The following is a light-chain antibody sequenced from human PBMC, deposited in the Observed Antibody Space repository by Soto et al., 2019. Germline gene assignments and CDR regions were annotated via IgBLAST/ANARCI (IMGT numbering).Light chain of an antibody. CDR3: TSWTTSTTMI. Sequence: QSVLTQPASVSGSPGQSITISCTGTSSYIGAYNFVSWYQQHPGKAPKLMLYDVNIRPSGVSNRFSGSKSGNTASLTISGLQAEDEADYYCTSWTTSTTMIFGGGTKVTVL. J-gene: IGLJ2*01. CDR2: DVN. V-gene: IGLV2-14*03. CDR1: SSYIGAYNF.